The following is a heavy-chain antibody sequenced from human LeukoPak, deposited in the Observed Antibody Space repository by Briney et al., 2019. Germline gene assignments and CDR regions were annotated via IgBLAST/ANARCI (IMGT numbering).Heavy chain of an antibody. V-gene: IGHV3-74*01. D-gene: IGHD3/OR15-3a*01. Sequence: GGSLRLSCAASGFTFSSHYMHWVRQAPGKGLVWVSRINSDGSSTNYADSVKGRFTISRDNAKNTLFLQMNSLRAEDTAVYYCTRDWTARSNAFDIWGQGTMVTVSS. J-gene: IGHJ3*02. CDR1: GFTFSSHY. CDR3: TRDWTARSNAFDI. CDR2: INSDGSST.